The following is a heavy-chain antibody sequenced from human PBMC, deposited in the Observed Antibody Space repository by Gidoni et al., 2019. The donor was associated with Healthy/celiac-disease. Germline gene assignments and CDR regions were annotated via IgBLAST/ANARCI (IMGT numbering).Heavy chain of an antibody. CDR1: GYSISSGYY. J-gene: IGHJ4*02. Sequence: QVQLQESGPGLVKPSATLSLTCAVSGYSISSGYYWGWIRQPPGKGLEWIGSIYHSGSTYYNPSLKSRVTISVDTSKNQFSLKLSSVTAADTAVYYCARVSLVGATDDWGQGTLVTVSS. CDR3: ARVSLVGATDD. V-gene: IGHV4-38-2*01. D-gene: IGHD1-26*01. CDR2: IYHSGST.